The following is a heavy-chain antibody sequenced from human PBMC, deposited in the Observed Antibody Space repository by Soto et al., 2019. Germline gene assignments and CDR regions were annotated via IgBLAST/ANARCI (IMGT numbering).Heavy chain of an antibody. V-gene: IGHV4-34*01. Sequence: QVQLQQWGAGLLKPSETLSLTCAVLGGSVNSGNYYWSWIRQPPGKGLEWIGEMSHSGGTHFNPYLKSRVTISVDTSKYQFSLKMSSVTAADTALYYCARVERGTATTVVDAFDIWGPGTMVTVSS. CDR2: MSHSGGT. D-gene: IGHD1-1*01. J-gene: IGHJ3*02. CDR1: GGSVNSGNYY. CDR3: ARVERGTATTVVDAFDI.